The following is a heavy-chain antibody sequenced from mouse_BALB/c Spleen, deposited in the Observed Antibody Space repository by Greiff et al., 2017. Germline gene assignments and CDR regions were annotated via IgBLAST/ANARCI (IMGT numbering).Heavy chain of an antibody. CDR1: GFTFSSYA. J-gene: IGHJ4*01. CDR2: ISSGGST. CDR3: ARGGYTYAMDY. D-gene: IGHD2-2*01. V-gene: IGHV5-6-5*01. Sequence: EVQGVESGGGLVKPGGSLKLSCAASGFTFSSYAMSWVRQTPEKRLEWVASISSGGSTYYPDSVKGRFTISRDNARNILYLQMSSLRSEDTAMYYCARGGYTYAMDYWGQGTSVTVSS.